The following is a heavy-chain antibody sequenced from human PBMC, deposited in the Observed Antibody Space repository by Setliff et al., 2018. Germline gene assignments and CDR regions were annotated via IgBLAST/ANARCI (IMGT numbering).Heavy chain of an antibody. CDR3: ARSFYCSSTSCIYYYYGMDV. CDR1: GYTFTSYY. J-gene: IGHJ6*04. Sequence: GASVKVSCKASGYTFTSYYMHWVRQAPGQGLEWMGRINPSSGGSTTYGQKFQGRVTMTRDTSTSTVYMELSSLRSEDTAVYYCARSFYCSSTSCIYYYYGMDVWGKGTRSPSPQ. V-gene: IGHV1-46*01. CDR2: INPSSGGST. D-gene: IGHD2-2*01.